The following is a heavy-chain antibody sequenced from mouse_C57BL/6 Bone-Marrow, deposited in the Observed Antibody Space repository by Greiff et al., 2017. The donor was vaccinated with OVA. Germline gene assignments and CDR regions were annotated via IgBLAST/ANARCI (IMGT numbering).Heavy chain of an antibody. CDR3: ASGLLRVFYWYFDV. CDR2: IDPSDSYT. D-gene: IGHD1-1*01. Sequence: QVQLQQSGAELVMPGASVKLSCKASGYTFTSYWMHWVKQRPGQGLEWIGEIDPSDSYTNYNQKFKGKSTLTVDKSSSTAYMQLSSLTSEDSAVYYCASGLLRVFYWYFDVWGTGTTVTVSS. J-gene: IGHJ1*03. V-gene: IGHV1-69*01. CDR1: GYTFTSYW.